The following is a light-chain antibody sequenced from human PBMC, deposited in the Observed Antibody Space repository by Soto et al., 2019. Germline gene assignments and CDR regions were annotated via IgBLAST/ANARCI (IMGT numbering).Light chain of an antibody. V-gene: IGKV3-20*01. Sequence: EIVLTQSPATLSLSPGESAILSCRASQSVNSNYLAWYQQRPGHAPRLLVYGASSRATGVPNRFIGSGSVTDFTLTISRLEPEDFAVYYCHQYGLLPRHPFGQGTKLEIK. CDR3: HQYGLLPRHP. CDR1: QSVNSNY. CDR2: GAS. J-gene: IGKJ2*01.